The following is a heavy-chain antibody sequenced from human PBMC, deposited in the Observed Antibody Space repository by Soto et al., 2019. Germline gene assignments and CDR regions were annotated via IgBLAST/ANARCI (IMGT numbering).Heavy chain of an antibody. CDR1: GFTFSSYA. CDR3: ARVQVAYCGGDCHDRWGFDY. CDR2: ISSSSSYT. J-gene: IGHJ4*02. V-gene: IGHV3-21*05. D-gene: IGHD2-21*02. Sequence: GGSLRLSCAASGFTFSSYAMHWVRQAPGKGLEWVSYISSSSSYTNYADSVKGRFTISRDNAKNSLYLQMNSLRAEDTAVYYCARVQVAYCGGDCHDRWGFDYWGQGTLVTVSS.